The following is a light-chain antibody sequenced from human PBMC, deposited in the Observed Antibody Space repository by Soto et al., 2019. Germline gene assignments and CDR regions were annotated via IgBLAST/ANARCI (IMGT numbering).Light chain of an antibody. V-gene: IGKV3-20*01. J-gene: IGKJ1*01. CDR3: QQYGSSPPT. CDR2: GTS. Sequence: EIVLTQSPGTLSLSPGERATLSCRASQSVSSGNLAWYQQKPGQAPRLLIYGTSSRATGIPDRFSGSGSGTDFTLTISRLEPEDFAVYYCQQYGSSPPTFGQGTKVEIK. CDR1: QSVSSGN.